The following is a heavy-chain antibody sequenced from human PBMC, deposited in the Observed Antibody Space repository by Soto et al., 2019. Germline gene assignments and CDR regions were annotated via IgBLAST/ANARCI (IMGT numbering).Heavy chain of an antibody. Sequence: QVQLVQSGAEVKKPGASVKVSCKASGYTFPGNYMHWVRQAPGQGLEWMALINPTTGGTNYAQKFQGRVTMTWDTSISTAYMELSRLRSGDTAIYYCARGYCSSSGCSHYFDYWGQGTLVTVSS. CDR1: GYTFPGNY. J-gene: IGHJ4*02. CDR3: ARGYCSSSGCSHYFDY. CDR2: INPTTGGT. V-gene: IGHV1-2*06. D-gene: IGHD2-2*01.